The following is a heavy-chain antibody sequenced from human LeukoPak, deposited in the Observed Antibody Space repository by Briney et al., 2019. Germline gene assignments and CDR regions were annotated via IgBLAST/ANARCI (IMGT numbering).Heavy chain of an antibody. Sequence: PGGSLRLSCAASGFTFSSYWMSWVRQAPGKGLQWVSSIGGSGSSIYYADSLKGRFTISRDNAKNSLYLQMNSLRAEDTAVYYCAREESEGFDYWGQGTLVTVSS. J-gene: IGHJ4*02. D-gene: IGHD1-14*01. V-gene: IGHV3-21*01. CDR2: IGGSGSSI. CDR3: AREESEGFDY. CDR1: GFTFSSYW.